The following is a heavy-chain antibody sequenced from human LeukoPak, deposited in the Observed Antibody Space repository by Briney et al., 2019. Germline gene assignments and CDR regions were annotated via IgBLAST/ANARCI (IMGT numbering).Heavy chain of an antibody. D-gene: IGHD6-19*01. CDR3: ARAPRGQWLVSWFDP. CDR1: GYTFTSYG. Sequence: ASVKVSCKASGYTFTSYGISWVRQAPGQGLEWMGWISAYNGNTNYAQKLQGRVTMTTDTSTSTAYMELRSLRSDDTAVYYCARAPRGQWLVSWFDPWGQGTLVTVSS. J-gene: IGHJ5*02. CDR2: ISAYNGNT. V-gene: IGHV1-18*01.